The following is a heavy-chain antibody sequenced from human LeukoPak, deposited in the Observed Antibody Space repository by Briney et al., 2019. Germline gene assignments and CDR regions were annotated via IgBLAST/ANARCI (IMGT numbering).Heavy chain of an antibody. CDR1: GFTFSGHW. Sequence: GGSLRLSCTASGFTFSGHWVHWVRQAPGMGLVRVSRINEHGTDSMYAESVKGRFTIPRDNAKNTVYLQMNSLRAEGTAVYYCVRDETLWTLDWWGQGTLVSVSS. V-gene: IGHV3-74*03. CDR2: INEHGTDS. CDR3: VRDETLWTLDW. J-gene: IGHJ4*02. D-gene: IGHD1-1*01.